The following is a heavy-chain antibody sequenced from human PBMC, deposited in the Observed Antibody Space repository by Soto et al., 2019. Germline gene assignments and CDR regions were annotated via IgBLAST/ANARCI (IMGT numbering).Heavy chain of an antibody. V-gene: IGHV3-33*01. CDR2: MWYDGTNK. Sequence: GESLKISCAASGFTFGIYSMHWVRQSPGKGLEWVAVMWYDGTNKYYGESVKGRFTISRDNSENTLYLQMNSLRVEDTAVYYCARDATFGTKGGSFDIWGHGTLVTVSS. CDR3: ARDATFGTKGGSFDI. J-gene: IGHJ3*02. D-gene: IGHD3-16*01. CDR1: GFTFGIYS.